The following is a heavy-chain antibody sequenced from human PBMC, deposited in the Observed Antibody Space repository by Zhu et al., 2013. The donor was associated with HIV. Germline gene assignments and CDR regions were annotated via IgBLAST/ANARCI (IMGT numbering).Heavy chain of an antibody. J-gene: IGHJ3*02. CDR2: INPNSGGT. D-gene: IGHD6-19*01. Sequence: QVQLVQSGAEVKKPGASVKVSCKASGYTFTGYYMHWVRQAPGQGLEWMGWINPNSGGTNYAQKFQGRVTMTRDTSISTAYMELSRLRSDDTAVYYCARVPVEYSSGWYWSGFDIWGQGTMVTVSS. CDR3: ARVPVEYSSGWYWSGFDI. V-gene: IGHV1-2*02. CDR1: GYTFTGYY.